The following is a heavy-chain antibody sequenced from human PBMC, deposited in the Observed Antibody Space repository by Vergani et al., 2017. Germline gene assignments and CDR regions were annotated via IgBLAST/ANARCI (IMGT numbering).Heavy chain of an antibody. D-gene: IGHD6-6*01. CDR3: AKDRSIAAPYFDY. CDR1: EFTFSNYA. Sequence: EVQLVESGGGFVPPGGSLRLTCAASEFTFSNYAMNWVRQAPGKGLEWVSAISGSGGSTYYADSVKGRFTISRDNSKNTLYLQMNSLRAEDTAVYYCAKDRSIAAPYFDYWGQGTLVTVSS. J-gene: IGHJ4*02. CDR2: ISGSGGST. V-gene: IGHV3-23*04.